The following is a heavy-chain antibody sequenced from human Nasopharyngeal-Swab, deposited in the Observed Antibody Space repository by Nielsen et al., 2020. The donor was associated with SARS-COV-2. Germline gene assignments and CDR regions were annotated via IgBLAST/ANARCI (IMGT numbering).Heavy chain of an antibody. J-gene: IGHJ5*02. CDR2: IYYSGST. CDR3: ARIPREYWFDP. V-gene: IGHV4-38-2*02. Sequence: SETLSLTCTVSGSSISSGYYWGWIRQPPGKGLEWIGSIYYSGSTYYNTSLKSRVTISVDTSKNQFSLKLSSVTAADTAVYYCARIPREYWFDPWGQGTLVTVSS. CDR1: GSSISSGYY. D-gene: IGHD3-10*01.